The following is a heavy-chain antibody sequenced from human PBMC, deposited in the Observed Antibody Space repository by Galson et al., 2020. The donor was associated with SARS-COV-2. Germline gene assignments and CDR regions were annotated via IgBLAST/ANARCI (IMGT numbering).Heavy chain of an antibody. Sequence: GESLKISCAASGFTFNNFAMTWVRQAPGKGLEWVSTISGSGSNTYYADSVKGRFTISRDNSKNTLYLQVNSLRAEDTAVYYCAKDGGGWLTSGWYYFDYGGQGTLVTVSS. CDR2: ISGSGSNT. V-gene: IGHV3-23*01. CDR3: AKDGGGWLTSGWYYFDY. CDR1: GFTFNNFA. D-gene: IGHD6-19*01. J-gene: IGHJ4*02.